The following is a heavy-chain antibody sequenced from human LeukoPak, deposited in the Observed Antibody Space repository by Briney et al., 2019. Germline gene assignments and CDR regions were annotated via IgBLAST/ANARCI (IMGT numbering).Heavy chain of an antibody. Sequence: SETLSLTCAVYGGSISGYYWSWIRQPPGKGLEWIGEINHSGSTNYNPSLKSRVTISVDTSKNQFSLKLSSVTAADAAVYYCARGRITMVRGGYYYYYMDVWGKGTTVTVSS. D-gene: IGHD3-10*01. CDR3: ARGRITMVRGGYYYYYMDV. CDR1: GGSISGYY. V-gene: IGHV4-34*01. J-gene: IGHJ6*03. CDR2: INHSGST.